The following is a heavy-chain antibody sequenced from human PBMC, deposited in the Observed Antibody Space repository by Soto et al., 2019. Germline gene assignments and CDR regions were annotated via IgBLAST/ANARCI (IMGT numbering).Heavy chain of an antibody. CDR3: ARGNWGWYFDL. D-gene: IGHD3-16*01. J-gene: IGHJ2*01. CDR2: INHSGST. V-gene: IGHV4-34*01. Sequence: QVQLQQWGASLLKPSETLSLTCGVFGGSLSGYYWTWIRQPPGKGLEWIGEINHSGSTNYNPSLKSPVTISIDTSKKQFSLNLTSVTAADTAVYYCARGNWGWYFDLWGRGTLVTVSS. CDR1: GGSLSGYY.